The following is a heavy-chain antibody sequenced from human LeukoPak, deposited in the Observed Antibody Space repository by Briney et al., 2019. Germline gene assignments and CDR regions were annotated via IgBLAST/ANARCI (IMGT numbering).Heavy chain of an antibody. D-gene: IGHD1-26*01. Sequence: PGETLRLSCAASGFTFSDYYMSWIRQAPGKGLEWVSYISSSGSTIYYADSVKGRFTISRDNAKNSLYLQMNSLRAEDTAVYYCARVGSGSYYHFDYWGQGTLVTVSS. V-gene: IGHV3-11*04. J-gene: IGHJ4*02. CDR2: ISSSGSTI. CDR3: ARVGSGSYYHFDY. CDR1: GFTFSDYY.